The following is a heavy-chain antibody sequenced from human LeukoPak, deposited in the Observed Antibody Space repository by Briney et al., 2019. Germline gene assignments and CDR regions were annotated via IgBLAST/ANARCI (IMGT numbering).Heavy chain of an antibody. CDR1: GFTFSSHS. D-gene: IGHD2-15*01. J-gene: IGHJ6*02. CDR2: IIISSRYI. CDR3: ARELYCSGGSCYAYYYYGMDV. Sequence: PGGSLRLSCAASGFTFSSHSMNCVREAPGKGREWVSSIIISSRYIYYADSVKGRFTISRDTAKNSLYLQINSLRAEETAVYYSARELYCSGGSCYAYYYYGMDVWGQGTTVTVSS. V-gene: IGHV3-21*03.